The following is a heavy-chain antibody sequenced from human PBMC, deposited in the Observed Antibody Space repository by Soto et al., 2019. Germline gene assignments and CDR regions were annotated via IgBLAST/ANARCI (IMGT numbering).Heavy chain of an antibody. Sequence: EVQLLESGGGLVQPGGSLRLSCAASGFTFNRHAMSWVRQAPGKGLEWVSVISANGDTTYYADSVQGRLAISRDNSQNTLYLQLNSLRAEDSALYFCARRRPDAAYYYFRYIDVWGKGTTVTVSS. D-gene: IGHD2-15*01. CDR1: GFTFNRHA. J-gene: IGHJ6*03. CDR2: ISANGDTT. V-gene: IGHV3-23*01. CDR3: ARRRPDAAYYYFRYIDV.